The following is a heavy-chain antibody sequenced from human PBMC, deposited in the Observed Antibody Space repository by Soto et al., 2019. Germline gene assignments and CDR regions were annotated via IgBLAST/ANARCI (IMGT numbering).Heavy chain of an antibody. V-gene: IGHV3-48*01. CDR2: IGSDI. CDR1: GFIFSSFT. CDR3: VRDWSFALDN. Sequence: EVQLVESGGGLAQPGGSLRLSCAASGFIFSSFTMNWVRQAPGKGLEWISYIGSDIYYADSVKGRFTTSRDMAKNSLCVQLISLRAEDSDVYYCVRDWSFALDNWGQGTLVTVSS. J-gene: IGHJ4*02.